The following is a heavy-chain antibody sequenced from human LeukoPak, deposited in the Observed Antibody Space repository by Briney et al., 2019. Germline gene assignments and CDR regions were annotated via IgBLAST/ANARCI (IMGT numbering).Heavy chain of an antibody. Sequence: SETLSLTCAVYGGSFSGYYWSWIRQPPGKGLEWIGEINHSGSTNYNPSLKSRVTISVDTSKNQFSLKLSSVTAADTAVYYCARGVGYCSSTSCYTYQNYWGQGTLVTVSS. D-gene: IGHD2-2*02. CDR1: GGSFSGYY. CDR3: ARGVGYCSSTSCYTYQNY. CDR2: INHSGST. J-gene: IGHJ4*02. V-gene: IGHV4-34*01.